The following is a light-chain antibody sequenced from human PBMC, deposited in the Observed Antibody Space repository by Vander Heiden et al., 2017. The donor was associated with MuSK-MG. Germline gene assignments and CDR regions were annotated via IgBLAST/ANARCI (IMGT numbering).Light chain of an antibody. CDR1: QSVLYSFNNQNY. J-gene: IGKJ2*01. CDR3: QQCYSTPPYT. Sequence: EIVMTQSPVSLAVSVGQRATTTCQSSQSVLYSFNNQNYLPWSQQKRGQPPKLLIYWEATREDCVADRFSGRALGPYFTLTISIRQAVDVTGYYSQQCYSTPPYTFGQGTKLEIK. V-gene: IGKV4-1*01. CDR2: WEA.